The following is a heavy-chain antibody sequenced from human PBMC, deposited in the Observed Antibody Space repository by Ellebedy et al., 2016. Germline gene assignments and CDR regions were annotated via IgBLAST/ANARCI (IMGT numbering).Heavy chain of an antibody. D-gene: IGHD5-24*01. CDR3: ARGGDGYNRFYYYGMDV. V-gene: IGHV4-59*01. J-gene: IGHJ6*02. CDR2: IFYSGPS. CDR1: GGSISTYY. Sequence: GSLRLSCTVSGGSISTYYWSWIRQPPGKGLEWIGYIFYSGPSNSIPSLKSRVTMSVDTSKNQFSLKLSSVTAADTAVYYCARGGDGYNRFYYYGMDVWGQGTTVTVSS.